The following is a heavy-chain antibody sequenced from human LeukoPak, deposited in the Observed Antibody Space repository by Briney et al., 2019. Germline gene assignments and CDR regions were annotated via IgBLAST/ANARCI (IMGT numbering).Heavy chain of an antibody. CDR3: AKDSLRGYSGYDPTPFDY. CDR1: GFTFSSYA. Sequence: GGSLRLSCAASGFTFSSYAMSWVRQAPGKGLEWASAISGSGGSTYYADSVKGRFTISRDNSKNTLYLQMNSLRAEDTAVYYCAKDSLRGYSGYDPTPFDYWGQGTLVTVSS. J-gene: IGHJ4*02. V-gene: IGHV3-23*01. D-gene: IGHD5-12*01. CDR2: ISGSGGST.